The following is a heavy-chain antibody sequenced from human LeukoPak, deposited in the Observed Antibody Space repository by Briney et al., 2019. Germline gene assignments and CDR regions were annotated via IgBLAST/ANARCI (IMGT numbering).Heavy chain of an antibody. CDR3: ARNQVVGDWFDP. CDR2: IYTSGST. V-gene: IGHV4-4*07. J-gene: IGHJ5*02. CDR1: GGPISSYY. Sequence: PSETLSLTCSVSGGPISSYYWSWIRQPAGKGLEWIGRIYTSGSTNYNPSLKSRVTMSVDTSKNQFSLKLSSVTAADTAMYYCARNQVVGDWFDPWGQGTLVTVSS.